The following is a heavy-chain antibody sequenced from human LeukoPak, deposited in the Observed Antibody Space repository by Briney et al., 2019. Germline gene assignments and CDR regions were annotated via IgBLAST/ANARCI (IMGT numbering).Heavy chain of an antibody. Sequence: PGGSLRLSCAASGFTFSNYWMHWVRQAPGKGLVWVSRISSDESITSYADSVKGRFTTSRDNAKNTLFLLMNGLRAEDTAVYYCARVSLSSGCLSNWGQGTLVTVSS. D-gene: IGHD6-19*01. CDR3: ARVSLSSGCLSN. CDR2: ISSDESIT. J-gene: IGHJ4*02. V-gene: IGHV3-74*01. CDR1: GFTFSNYW.